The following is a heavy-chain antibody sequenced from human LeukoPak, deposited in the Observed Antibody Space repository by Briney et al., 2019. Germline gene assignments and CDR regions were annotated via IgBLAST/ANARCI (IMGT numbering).Heavy chain of an antibody. D-gene: IGHD4-17*01. CDR2: IYYSGNT. J-gene: IGHJ4*02. CDR1: GGSISNYY. V-gene: IGHV4-39*02. CDR3: ARDRGRTTVTTHIWY. Sequence: SETLSLTCTVSGGSISNYYWSWIRQPPGKGLEWIGSIYYSGNTYYNASLKSQVSISIDTSKNQFSLKLTSVTAADTAVYYCARDRGRTTVTTHIWYWGQGTLVTVSS.